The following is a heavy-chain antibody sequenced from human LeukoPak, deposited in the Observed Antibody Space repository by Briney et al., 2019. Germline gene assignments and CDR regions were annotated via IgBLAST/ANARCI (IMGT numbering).Heavy chain of an antibody. J-gene: IGHJ4*02. Sequence: SETLSLTCTVSGGSISSSSYYWGWIRQPPGKGLEWIGSIYYSGSTYYNPSLKSRVTISVDTSKNQFSLRLSSVTAADTAVYYCAYHYDFWSGYTKPYYFDYWGQGTLVTVSS. D-gene: IGHD3-3*01. CDR1: GGSISSSSYY. CDR2: IYYSGST. V-gene: IGHV4-39*01. CDR3: AYHYDFWSGYTKPYYFDY.